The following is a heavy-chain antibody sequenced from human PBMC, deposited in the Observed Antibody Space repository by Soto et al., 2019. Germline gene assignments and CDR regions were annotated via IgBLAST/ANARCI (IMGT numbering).Heavy chain of an antibody. V-gene: IGHV3-30-3*01. CDR3: ARDVYGSGSYYFPHYFDY. J-gene: IGHJ4*02. D-gene: IGHD3-10*01. CDR2: ISYDGSNK. CDR1: GFAFSSYA. Sequence: GGSLRLSCAASGFAFSSYAMHWVRQAPGKGLEWVAVISYDGSNKYYADSVKGRFTISRDNSKNTLYLQMNSLRAEDTAVYYCARDVYGSGSYYFPHYFDYWGQGNLVTVSS.